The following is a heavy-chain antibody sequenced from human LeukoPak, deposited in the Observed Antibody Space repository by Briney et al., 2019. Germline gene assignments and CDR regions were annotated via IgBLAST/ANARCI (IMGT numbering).Heavy chain of an antibody. D-gene: IGHD2-2*02. Sequence: PSETLSLTCTVSGGSISSYYWSWIRQPAGKGLEWIGRIYTSGSTNYNPSLKSRVTISVDTSKNQFSLKLSSVTAADTAVYYCARDILGYCSSTSCYMRWFDPWGQGTLVTVSS. V-gene: IGHV4-4*07. CDR1: GGSISSYY. CDR3: ARDILGYCSSTSCYMRWFDP. J-gene: IGHJ5*02. CDR2: IYTSGST.